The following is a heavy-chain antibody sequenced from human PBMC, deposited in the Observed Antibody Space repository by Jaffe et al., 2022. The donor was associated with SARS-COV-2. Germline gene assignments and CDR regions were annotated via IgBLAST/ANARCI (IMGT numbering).Heavy chain of an antibody. V-gene: IGHV4-61*02. D-gene: IGHD2-2*01. CDR3: AREVTPGSVVPAADMIGWFDP. Sequence: QVQLQESGPGLVKPSQTLSLTCTVSGGSISSGSYYWSWIRQPAGKGLEWIGRIYTSGSTNYNPSLKSRVTISVDTSKNQFSLKLSSVTAADTAVYYCAREVTPGSVVPAADMIGWFDPWGQGTLVTVSS. J-gene: IGHJ5*02. CDR2: IYTSGST. CDR1: GGSISSGSYY.